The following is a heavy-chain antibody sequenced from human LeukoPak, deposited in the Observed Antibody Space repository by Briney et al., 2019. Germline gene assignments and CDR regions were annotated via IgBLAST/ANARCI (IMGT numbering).Heavy chain of an antibody. V-gene: IGHV4-30-4*08. J-gene: IGHJ3*02. CDR3: ARRPLSDTMIVEPKAAFDI. CDR1: GGSISSGDYY. D-gene: IGHD3-22*01. Sequence: PSETLSLTCTVSGGSISSGDYYWSWIRQPPGKGLEWIGYIYYSGSTSYNPSLKSRVTISVDTSKNQFSLKLSSVTAADTAVYYCARRPLSDTMIVEPKAAFDIWGQGTMVTVSS. CDR2: IYYSGST.